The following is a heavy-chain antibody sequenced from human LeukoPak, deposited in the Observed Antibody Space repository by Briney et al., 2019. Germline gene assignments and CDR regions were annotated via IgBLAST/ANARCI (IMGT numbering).Heavy chain of an antibody. CDR3: ARRSWYAIIDY. Sequence: SETLSLTCTVSGGSISSSSYYWGWVRQPPGKGLEWIGYIYHSGSTYYNPSLKSRVTISVDRSKNQFSLKLSSVTAADTAVYYCARRSWYAIIDYWGQGTLVTVSS. CDR1: GGSISSSSYY. J-gene: IGHJ4*02. V-gene: IGHV4-30-2*01. CDR2: IYHSGST. D-gene: IGHD6-13*01.